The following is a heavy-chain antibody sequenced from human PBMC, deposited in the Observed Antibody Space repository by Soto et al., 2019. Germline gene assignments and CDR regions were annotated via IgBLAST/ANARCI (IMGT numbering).Heavy chain of an antibody. D-gene: IGHD5-18*01. CDR2: IDPEGGET. CDR1: GYTLTKLS. V-gene: IGHV1-24*01. Sequence: ASVKVSCKVSGYTLTKLSVHWVRQAPGKGLEWIGGIDPEGGETVYAQKFQGRVTMTGDTSTGTAYMELSSLRSEDTAVYYCATMHSYGFFYYYGMDVWGQGTTVTVSS. J-gene: IGHJ6*02. CDR3: ATMHSYGFFYYYGMDV.